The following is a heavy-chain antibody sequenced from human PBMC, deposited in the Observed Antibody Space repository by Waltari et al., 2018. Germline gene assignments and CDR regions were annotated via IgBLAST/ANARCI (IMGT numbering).Heavy chain of an antibody. D-gene: IGHD3-3*02. CDR2: IYHSGST. V-gene: IGHV4-38-2*02. J-gene: IGHJ4*02. CDR1: GYSISSGYY. Sequence: QVQLQESGPGLVKPSETLSLTCTVPGYSISSGYYWGWIRQPPGKGLEWIGSIYHSGSTYYNPSLKSRVTISVDTSKNQFSLKLSSVTAADTAVYYCARADHLDYWGQGTLVTVSS. CDR3: ARADHLDY.